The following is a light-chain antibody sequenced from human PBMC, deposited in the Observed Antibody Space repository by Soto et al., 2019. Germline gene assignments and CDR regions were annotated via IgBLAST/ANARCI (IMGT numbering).Light chain of an antibody. Sequence: SYELTQPPSVSVSPGQTASITCSGAKLGDKYACWYQQKPRQSPVLVIYQDSRRPSGIAERFSGSNSGNTATLTISGTQAMDEADYYCQAWDSSTVVFGGGTKLTVL. V-gene: IGLV3-1*01. CDR2: QDS. CDR3: QAWDSSTVV. CDR1: KLGDKY. J-gene: IGLJ2*01.